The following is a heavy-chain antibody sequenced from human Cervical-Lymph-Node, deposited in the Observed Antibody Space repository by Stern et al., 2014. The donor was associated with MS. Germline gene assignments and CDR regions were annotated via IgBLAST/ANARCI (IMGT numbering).Heavy chain of an antibody. V-gene: IGHV2-70*04. J-gene: IGHJ4*02. CDR2: LDWNDKT. Sequence: QITLKESGPALVKPTQTLTLTCTFSGFSLVTSGVRVSWIRQPPRKALEWLSGLDWNDKTFYNTSLMTRRTIAKDTSKNQVVLTMTNVDPVDTATYYCARMMGSGYRHYFDYWGQGTPVTVS. CDR1: GFSLVTSGVR. CDR3: ARMMGSGYRHYFDY. D-gene: IGHD3-3*01.